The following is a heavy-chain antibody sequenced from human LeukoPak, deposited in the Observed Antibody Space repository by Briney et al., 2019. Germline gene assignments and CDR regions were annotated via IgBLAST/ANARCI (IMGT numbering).Heavy chain of an antibody. CDR3: ARDGSGRGLATSYYYYYMDV. J-gene: IGHJ6*03. CDR1: GFTFSSYS. CDR2: ISSSVSTI. D-gene: IGHD1-26*01. V-gene: IGHV3-48*04. Sequence: GGSLRLSCAASGFTFSSYSMNWVRQAPGKGLEWVSYISSSVSTIYYADSVKGRFTISRDNAKNSLYLQMNSLRAEDTAVYYCARDGSGRGLATSYYYYYMDVWGKGTTVTVSS.